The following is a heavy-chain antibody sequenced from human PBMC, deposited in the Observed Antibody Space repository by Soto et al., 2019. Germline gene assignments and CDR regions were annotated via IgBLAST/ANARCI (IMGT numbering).Heavy chain of an antibody. CDR1: EFTFSNFG. J-gene: IGHJ3*01. V-gene: IGHV3-33*01. CDR2: IYYDGSNE. CDR3: ARVDVVVAADAFDL. D-gene: IGHD2-15*01. Sequence: QVQLVESGGGVVQPGRSLRLSCAASEFTFSNFGMHWVRQAPGKGLEWVAVIYYDGSNEYYADSVKGRFTISRDNSKNTMYLQMNSLRAEDTGVYYCARVDVVVAADAFDLWGQGTMVTVSS.